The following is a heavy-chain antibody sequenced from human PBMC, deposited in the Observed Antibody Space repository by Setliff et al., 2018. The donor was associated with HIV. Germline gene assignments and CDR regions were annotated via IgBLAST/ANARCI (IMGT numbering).Heavy chain of an antibody. V-gene: IGHV1-69*10. Sequence: GASVKVSCKASGGTSSTHAINRVRQAPGQGLEWMGQIISILDITTYAQSLQGRVTITADESTSTFYMEPSSLRSADTAVYYCAGPRGDEAFDIWGQGTKVTVSS. CDR3: AGPRGDEAFDI. CDR1: GGTSSTHA. CDR2: IISILDIT. D-gene: IGHD3-10*01. J-gene: IGHJ3*02.